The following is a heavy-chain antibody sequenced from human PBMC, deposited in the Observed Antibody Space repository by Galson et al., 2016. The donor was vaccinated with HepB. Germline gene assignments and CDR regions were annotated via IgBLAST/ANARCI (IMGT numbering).Heavy chain of an antibody. CDR1: GFTFSMYW. CDR2: IKEDGREQ. D-gene: IGHD5-24*01. J-gene: IGHJ4*02. Sequence: LRLSCAASGFTFSMYWMTWVRQTPGRGLEWVANIKEDGREQYYVDSVRGRFTISRDNTKNSLNLQMTSLRTEDTAVYYCVREGLADGSYFDYWGQGTLVTVSS. CDR3: VREGLADGSYFDY. V-gene: IGHV3-7*01.